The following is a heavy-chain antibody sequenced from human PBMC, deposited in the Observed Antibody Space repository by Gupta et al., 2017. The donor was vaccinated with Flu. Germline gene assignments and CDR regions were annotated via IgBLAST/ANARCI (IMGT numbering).Heavy chain of an antibody. D-gene: IGHD3-3*01. V-gene: IGHV3-23*01. Sequence: EVQQLETGGGLVQPGGSLRLSCAASGFTFSSYAMSWVRQAPGKGLEWVSAISGSGGSTYYADSVKGRFTSSRDNSKNTLYLQMNSLRAEDTAVYYCAKSVLDYDFWSGSIGYYYGMDVWGQGTTVTVSS. CDR3: AKSVLDYDFWSGSIGYYYGMDV. CDR1: GFTFSSYA. CDR2: ISGSGGST. J-gene: IGHJ6*02.